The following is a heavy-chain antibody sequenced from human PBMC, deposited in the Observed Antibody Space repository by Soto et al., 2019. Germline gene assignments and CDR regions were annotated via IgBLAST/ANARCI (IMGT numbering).Heavy chain of an antibody. CDR1: GFTFSSYS. V-gene: IGHV3-21*01. Sequence: GGSLRLSCAASGFTFSSYSMNWVRQAPGKGLEWVSSISSSSSYIYYADSVKGRFTISRDNAKNSLYLQMNSLRAEDTAVYYCARDLAGGIVVVVTPPHLLPYMDVWGKGTTVTVSS. D-gene: IGHD2-15*01. CDR3: ARDLAGGIVVVVTPPHLLPYMDV. CDR2: ISSSSSYI. J-gene: IGHJ6*03.